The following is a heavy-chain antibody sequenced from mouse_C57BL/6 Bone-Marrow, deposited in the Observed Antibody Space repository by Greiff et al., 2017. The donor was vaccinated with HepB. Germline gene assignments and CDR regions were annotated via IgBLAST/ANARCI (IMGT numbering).Heavy chain of an antibody. CDR2: INPGSGGT. CDR1: GYAFTNYL. V-gene: IGHV1-54*01. D-gene: IGHD2-4*01. J-gene: IGHJ3*01. Sequence: VQLQQSGAELVRPGTSVKVSCKASGYAFTNYLIEWVKQRPGQGLEWIGVINPGSGGTNYNEKFKSKATLTVDKSSSTAYMQLSSLTSEDSAVYYCANYYDYAWFAYWGQGTLVTVSA. CDR3: ANYYDYAWFAY.